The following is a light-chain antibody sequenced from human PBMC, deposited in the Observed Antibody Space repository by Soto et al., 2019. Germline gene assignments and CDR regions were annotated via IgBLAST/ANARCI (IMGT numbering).Light chain of an antibody. J-gene: IGLJ3*02. Sequence: QSALTQPASVSGSPGQSITISCTGTSSDVGGYNYVSWYQQHPDKAPKLIIYDVTNRPSGVSNRFSGSKSGNTASLTISGLQAEDEADYYCSSYTSTSTVFGGGTKVTVL. CDR3: SSYTSTSTV. CDR2: DVT. V-gene: IGLV2-14*03. CDR1: SSDVGGYNY.